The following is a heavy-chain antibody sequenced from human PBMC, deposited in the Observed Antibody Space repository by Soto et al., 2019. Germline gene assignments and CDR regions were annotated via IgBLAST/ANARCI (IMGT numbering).Heavy chain of an antibody. CDR3: AKDPTYCGGDCYPTPFDS. V-gene: IGHV3-23*01. D-gene: IGHD2-21*01. J-gene: IGHJ4*02. Sequence: EVHLLESGGDLVQPGGSLRLSCAASGFTFSSYAMAWFRQAPGKGLEGVAAIIATGFNTYYADSLKGRFIVSRDNSNKSLYVQMTSLRADDTAVYYWAKDPTYCGGDCYPTPFDSWGQGTLVTVSS. CDR1: GFTFSSYA. CDR2: IIATGFNT.